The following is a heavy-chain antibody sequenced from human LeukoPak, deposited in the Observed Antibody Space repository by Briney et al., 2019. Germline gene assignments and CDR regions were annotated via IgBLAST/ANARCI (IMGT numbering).Heavy chain of an antibody. Sequence: GESLKISCKGSGYSFTSNWIGWVRQMPGKGLDWMGIIYPGDSDTRYSPSFQGQVTISADKSISTAYLQWSSLKASDTAMYYCARQDTAMVPDAFDIWGQGTMVTVSS. D-gene: IGHD5-18*01. CDR1: GYSFTSNW. CDR3: ARQDTAMVPDAFDI. V-gene: IGHV5-51*01. J-gene: IGHJ3*02. CDR2: IYPGDSDT.